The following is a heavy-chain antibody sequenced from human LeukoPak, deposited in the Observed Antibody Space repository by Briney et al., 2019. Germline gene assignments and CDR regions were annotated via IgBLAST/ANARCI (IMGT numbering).Heavy chain of an antibody. Sequence: TSETLSLTCTVSAASFISSSHHWGWIRQSPGKGLEWIGTVYYGRTTYYNPSLDGRVTISLDTSANHFSLQLNSVTAADTAVYYCVRHDGRGGATMGAFDSWGQGSLVTVSS. CDR2: VYYGRTT. D-gene: IGHD5-12*01. J-gene: IGHJ5*01. CDR3: VRHDGRGGATMGAFDS. CDR1: AASFISSSHH. V-gene: IGHV4-39*01.